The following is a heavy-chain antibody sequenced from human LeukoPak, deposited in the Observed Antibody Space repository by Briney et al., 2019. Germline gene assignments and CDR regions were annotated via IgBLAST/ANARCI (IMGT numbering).Heavy chain of an antibody. Sequence: GGSLRLSCAAPGFTFSSYGMHWVRQSPGKGLEWVAFIRYDGSNKYYADSVKGRFNISRDNSKNTLYLQMNSLRAEDTAVYYCAKDLTGIGRFDPWGQGTLVTVSS. CDR2: IRYDGSNK. CDR1: GFTFSSYG. CDR3: AKDLTGIGRFDP. V-gene: IGHV3-30*02. J-gene: IGHJ5*02. D-gene: IGHD3-10*01.